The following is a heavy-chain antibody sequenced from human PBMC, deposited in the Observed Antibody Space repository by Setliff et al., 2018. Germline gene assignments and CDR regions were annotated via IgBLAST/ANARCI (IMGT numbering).Heavy chain of an antibody. CDR2: ILFSGDT. V-gene: IGHV4-39*07. J-gene: IGHJ6*03. Sequence: KPSETLSLTCSVSGESITSGTYSWVWIRQSPGKGLEWIGRILFSGDTYYNPSLNSRVTISADTSKNQFSLNLSSVTAADPAVYYCARDNRARHYMDVWGKGTTVTVSS. CDR3: ARDNRARHYMDV. CDR1: GESITSGTYS. D-gene: IGHD3-10*01.